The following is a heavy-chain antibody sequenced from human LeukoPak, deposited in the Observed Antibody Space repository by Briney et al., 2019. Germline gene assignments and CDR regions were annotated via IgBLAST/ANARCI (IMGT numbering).Heavy chain of an antibody. Sequence: GGSLRLSCAASGFTFSNYGMHWVRQAPGKGLEWVAVIWYDGSNKYYAGSVKGRFTISRDNSKNTLYLQMNSLRAEDTAVYYCATQPCSGGSCYLGYWGQGTLVTVSS. CDR1: GFTFSNYG. CDR2: IWYDGSNK. D-gene: IGHD2-15*01. J-gene: IGHJ4*02. V-gene: IGHV3-30*02. CDR3: ATQPCSGGSCYLGY.